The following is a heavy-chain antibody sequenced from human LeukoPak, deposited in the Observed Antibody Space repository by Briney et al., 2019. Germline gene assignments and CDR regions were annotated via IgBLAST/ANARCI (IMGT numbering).Heavy chain of an antibody. CDR1: GFTFSSYW. CDR3: AREKWELPYYYYGMDV. Sequence: GGSLRLSCAASGFTFSSYWMHWVRQAPGKGLVWVSRINSDGSSTSYADSVKGRFTISRDNAKNTLYLQMNSLRAEDTAVYYCAREKWELPYYYYGMDVWGQGTTITVSS. CDR2: INSDGSST. D-gene: IGHD1-26*01. V-gene: IGHV3-74*01. J-gene: IGHJ6*02.